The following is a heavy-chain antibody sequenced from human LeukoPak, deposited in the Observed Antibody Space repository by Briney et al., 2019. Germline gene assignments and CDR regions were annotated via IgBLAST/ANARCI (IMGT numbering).Heavy chain of an antibody. J-gene: IGHJ4*02. CDR3: ARPGFWSGYYYFDY. V-gene: IGHV1-18*01. Sequence: ASVKVSCKASGYTDTTYGITWVRQAPGQGLEWMGWISAYNGNTNYAQKLQGRVTMTTDTSTSTAYMELRSLRSDDTAVYYCARPGFWSGYYYFDYWGQGTLVTVSS. CDR2: ISAYNGNT. D-gene: IGHD3-3*01. CDR1: GYTDTTYG.